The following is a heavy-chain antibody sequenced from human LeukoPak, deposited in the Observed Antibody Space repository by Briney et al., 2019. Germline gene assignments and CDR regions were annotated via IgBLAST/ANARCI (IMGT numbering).Heavy chain of an antibody. CDR3: ARDRGYYYDSSGYYTSAFDI. CDR2: IYHSGST. CDR1: GYSISSGYY. J-gene: IGHJ3*02. Sequence: PSETLSLTCTVSGYSISSGYYWCWIRQPPGKGLEWIGSIYHSGSTYYNPSLKSRVTISVDTSKNQFSLKLSSVTAADTAVYYCARDRGYYYDSSGYYTSAFDIWGQGTMVTVSS. V-gene: IGHV4-38-2*02. D-gene: IGHD3-22*01.